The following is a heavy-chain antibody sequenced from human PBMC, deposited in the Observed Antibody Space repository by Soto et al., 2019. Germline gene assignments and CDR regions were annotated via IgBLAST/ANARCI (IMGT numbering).Heavy chain of an antibody. CDR2: IYHSGSI. J-gene: IGHJ5*02. Sequence: QVQLQESGPGLVKPSGTLSLTCAVSGGSISSINWWSWVRQPPGKGLEWIGEIYHSGSINYNPSLESRVTISVDKSKNQFSLKLNSVTVADTAVYYCARVAGSGSWSDPWGQGTLVIVSS. CDR1: GGSISSINW. D-gene: IGHD3-10*01. V-gene: IGHV4-4*02. CDR3: ARVAGSGSWSDP.